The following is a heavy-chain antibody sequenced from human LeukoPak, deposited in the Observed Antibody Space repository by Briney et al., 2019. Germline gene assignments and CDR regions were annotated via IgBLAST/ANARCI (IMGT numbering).Heavy chain of an antibody. CDR2: ISSDGRT. Sequence: GRSLRLSCAASGFIVNRNTMTWVRQAPGKGLECVSLISSDGRTYYADSVKGRFTISRDDSMNTVFLQMNSVRVEDTAVYYCASFSYTYYFYMDVWGKGTTVTVSS. V-gene: IGHV3-53*01. CDR1: GFIVNRNT. J-gene: IGHJ6*03. CDR3: ASFSYTYYFYMDV. D-gene: IGHD1-1*01.